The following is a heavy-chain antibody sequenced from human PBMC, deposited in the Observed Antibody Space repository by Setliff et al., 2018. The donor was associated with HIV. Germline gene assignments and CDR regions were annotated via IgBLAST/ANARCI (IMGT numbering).Heavy chain of an antibody. CDR2: ISSSGGT. D-gene: IGHD3-22*01. V-gene: IGHV4-30-4*08. J-gene: IGHJ4*02. Sequence: SETLSLTCTVSGGSISSGEYYWSWIRQPPGKGLEWLGYISSSGGTDYNPSLNSRIIISIDTSKNQFSLRLSSVTAADTAVYFCARVLPYDSTGFLPYYFDNWGQGTLVTVSS. CDR3: ARVLPYDSTGFLPYYFDN. CDR1: GGSISSGEYY.